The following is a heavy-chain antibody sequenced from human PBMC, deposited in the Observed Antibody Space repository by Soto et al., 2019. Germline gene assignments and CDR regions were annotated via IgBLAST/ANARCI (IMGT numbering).Heavy chain of an antibody. CDR2: ISAYNGNT. Sequence: QVQLVQSGAEVKKPGASVKVSCKASGYTFTSYGISWVRQAPGQGLEWMGWISAYNGNTNYAQKLQGRVTMTTDTSPSTADMELRRLRSDDTAVYYCASDRGAYGMDVWGQGTTVTVSS. J-gene: IGHJ6*02. V-gene: IGHV1-18*01. CDR1: GYTFTSYG. CDR3: ASDRGAYGMDV.